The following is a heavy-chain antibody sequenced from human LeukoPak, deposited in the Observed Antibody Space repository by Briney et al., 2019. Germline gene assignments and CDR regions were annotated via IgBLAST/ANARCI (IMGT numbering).Heavy chain of an antibody. V-gene: IGHV4-4*07. J-gene: IGHJ4*02. D-gene: IGHD3-22*01. CDR1: GGSISSYY. CDR2: IYTSGST. Sequence: SETLSLTCTVPGGSISSYYWSWIRQPAGKGLEWIGRIYTSGSTNYNPSLKSRVTMSVDTSKNQFSLKLSSVTAADTAVYYCAREDSSGSDYYFDYWGQGTLVTVSS. CDR3: AREDSSGSDYYFDY.